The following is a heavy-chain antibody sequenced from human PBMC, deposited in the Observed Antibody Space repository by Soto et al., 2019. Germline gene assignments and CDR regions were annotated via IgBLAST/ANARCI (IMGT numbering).Heavy chain of an antibody. CDR3: AKGFSYGDYRYYFDY. V-gene: IGHV3-9*01. CDR2: ISANSGYI. Sequence: EVRLVESGGGLVQPGRSLRLSCAASGFIFGDYAMHWVRQVPGKGLEWVSVISANSGYIVYADSVKGRFTISRDNARNSLYLQMSNLGIEDTAFYYCAKGFSYGDYRYYFDYWGQGTLVTVSS. J-gene: IGHJ4*02. CDR1: GFIFGDYA. D-gene: IGHD4-17*01.